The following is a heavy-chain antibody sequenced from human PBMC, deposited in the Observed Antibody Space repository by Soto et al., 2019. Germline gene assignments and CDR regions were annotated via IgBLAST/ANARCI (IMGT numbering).Heavy chain of an antibody. V-gene: IGHV1-69*12. Sequence: VQLEQSGPEVKKPGSSVKVSCKASGGTFSTSALSWVRQAPGQGLEWMGGIMPVFPTPDYAQKFQVRVTITADESTSTAYMELGGLTSDDTAVYYCARHKDRLQLGGNYYYILDVWGKGTAVTVSS. J-gene: IGHJ6*04. D-gene: IGHD5-12*01. CDR3: ARHKDRLQLGGNYYYILDV. CDR1: GGTFSTSA. CDR2: IMPVFPTP.